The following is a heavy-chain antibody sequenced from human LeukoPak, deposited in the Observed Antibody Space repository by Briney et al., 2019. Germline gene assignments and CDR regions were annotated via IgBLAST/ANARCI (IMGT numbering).Heavy chain of an antibody. J-gene: IGHJ4*02. CDR2: IYHSGST. D-gene: IGHD1-26*01. V-gene: IGHV4-4*02. CDR3: ARGGGSYYSFDY. Sequence: PSETLSLTCAVSGGSISSSNWWSWVRQPPGKGLEWIGEIYHSGSTNYNPSLKGRVTISVDKSKDQFSLKLSSVTAADTAVYYCARGGGSYYSFDYWGQGTLVTVSS. CDR1: GGSISSSNW.